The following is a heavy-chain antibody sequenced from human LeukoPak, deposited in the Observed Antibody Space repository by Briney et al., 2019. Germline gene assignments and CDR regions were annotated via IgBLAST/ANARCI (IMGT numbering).Heavy chain of an antibody. Sequence: SETLSLTCTVSGGSISSYYWSWIRQPPGKGLEWIGYIYYSGSITYNPSLKSRVTISVDTSKNQFSLKLSSVTAADTAVYYCARDLSMVRGAAPYYFDYWGQGTLVTVSS. J-gene: IGHJ4*02. CDR3: ARDLSMVRGAAPYYFDY. CDR2: IYYSGSI. V-gene: IGHV4-59*01. D-gene: IGHD3-10*01. CDR1: GGSISSYY.